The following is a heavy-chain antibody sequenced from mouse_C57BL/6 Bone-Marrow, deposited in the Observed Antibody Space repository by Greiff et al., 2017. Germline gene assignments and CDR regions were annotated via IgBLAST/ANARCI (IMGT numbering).Heavy chain of an antibody. J-gene: IGHJ2*01. CDR2: IRLKSDNYAT. V-gene: IGHV6-3*01. CDR3: TGGLTGDYYFDY. D-gene: IGHD4-1*01. Sequence: EVQRVESGGGLVQPGGSMKLSCVASGFTFSNYWMNWVRQSPEKGLEWVAQIRLKSDNYATHYAESVKGWFTISRDDSKSSVYLQMNNLRAEDTGIYYCTGGLTGDYYFDYWGQGTTLTVSS. CDR1: GFTFSNYW.